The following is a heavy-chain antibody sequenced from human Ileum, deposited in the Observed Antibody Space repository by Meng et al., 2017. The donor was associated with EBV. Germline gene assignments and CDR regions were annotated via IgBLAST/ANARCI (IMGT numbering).Heavy chain of an antibody. V-gene: IGHV4-61*01. CDR2: MSYSGST. CDR1: GGSVSSAHSF. CDR3: AGDPHSGSPH. Sequence: QVQLPESGPGLVKPSEPLSFTCTVSGGSVSSAHSFWTWIRQPPGKGLEWIGYMSYSGSTNYSPPLESRVTISVDTSKNQFSLKLSSVTAADTAVYYCAGDPHSGSPHWGQGTLVTVS. D-gene: IGHD1-26*01. J-gene: IGHJ4*02.